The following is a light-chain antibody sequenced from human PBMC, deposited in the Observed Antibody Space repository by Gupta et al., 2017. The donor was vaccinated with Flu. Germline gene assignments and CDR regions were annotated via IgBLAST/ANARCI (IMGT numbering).Light chain of an antibody. J-gene: IGKJ1*01. CDR3: QQDGSSPQT. V-gene: IGKV3-20*01. CDR1: QSVSRSY. CDR2: GAS. Sequence: IVLTQSPGTLSLSPGKRATLSCRAGQSVSRSYLAWYQQKPGQAPRLLIYGASSRATGIPDRFSGSGSGTDFTLTISRLEPEDFAVYYCQQDGSSPQTFGQGTKVEIK.